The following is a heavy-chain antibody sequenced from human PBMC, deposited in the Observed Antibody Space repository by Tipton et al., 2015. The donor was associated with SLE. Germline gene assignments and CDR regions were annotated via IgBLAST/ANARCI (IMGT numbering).Heavy chain of an antibody. J-gene: IGHJ4*02. CDR1: GFLFSNYG. CDR3: AKESERGFCRGGSCSLDY. V-gene: IGHV3-33*06. D-gene: IGHD2-15*01. Sequence: SLRLSCAASGFLFSNYGMHWVRQAPGKGLEWGAVIWYDGSNEYYSDSVKGRFTISRDNSKNTLFLQIKSLRADDTAVYYCAKESERGFCRGGSCSLDYWGQGTLVTVSS. CDR2: IWYDGSNE.